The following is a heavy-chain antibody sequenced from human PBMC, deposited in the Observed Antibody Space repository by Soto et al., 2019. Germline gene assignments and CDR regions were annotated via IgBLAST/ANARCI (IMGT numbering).Heavy chain of an antibody. CDR2: IYYSGST. D-gene: IGHD3-9*01. J-gene: IGHJ4*02. CDR3: ERHRGPQYYDILSGWFDY. V-gene: IGHV4-39*01. Sequence: QLQLQESGPGLVKPSETLSLTCTVSGGSISNSSYYWGWIRQPPGQGLEWVGSIYYSGSTYYNPSLKSRVTISVATSKNPFSLKLSSVTAADTAVYYWERHRGPQYYDILSGWFDYWGQGTLVTVSS. CDR1: GGSISNSSYY.